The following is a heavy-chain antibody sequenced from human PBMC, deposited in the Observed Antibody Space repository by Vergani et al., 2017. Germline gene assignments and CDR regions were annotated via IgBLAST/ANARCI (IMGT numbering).Heavy chain of an antibody. CDR2: INPNSGGT. J-gene: IGHJ4*02. CDR1: GYTFTGYY. Sequence: QVQLVQSGAEVKKPGASVKVSCKASGYTFTGYYMHWVRQAPGQGLEWMGWINPNSGGTNYAQKFQGRVTMTRDTSISTAFMELSRLRSDDTAVYYCASEGYCSSTSCSIDYWGQGTLVTVSS. D-gene: IGHD2-2*01. CDR3: ASEGYCSSTSCSIDY. V-gene: IGHV1-2*02.